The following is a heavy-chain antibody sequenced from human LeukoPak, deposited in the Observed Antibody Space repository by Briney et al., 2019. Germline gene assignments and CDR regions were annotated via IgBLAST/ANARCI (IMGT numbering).Heavy chain of an antibody. J-gene: IGHJ4*02. CDR2: ISSSSTYI. V-gene: IGHV3-21*01. D-gene: IGHD6-19*01. Sequence: GGSLRLSCAASGFTFSSYSMNWVRQGPGKGLEWGSSISSSSTYIYYADSVTGRFTISRNNAKDSLYLQMNSLRAEDTAVYYCARGGPYSSGWYPPPFDYWGQGTLVTVSS. CDR1: GFTFSSYS. CDR3: ARGGPYSSGWYPPPFDY.